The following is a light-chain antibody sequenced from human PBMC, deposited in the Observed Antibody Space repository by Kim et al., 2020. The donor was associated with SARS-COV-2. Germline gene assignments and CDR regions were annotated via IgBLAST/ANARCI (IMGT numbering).Light chain of an antibody. V-gene: IGLV3-1*01. J-gene: IGLJ2*01. CDR1: NLGDKY. CDR2: QDT. CDR3: QAWDSSTVV. Sequence: SYELTQPPSVSVSPGQTASITCSGDNLGDKYACWYQQKSGQSPVLVIYQDTKRPSGIPERFSGSNSGNTVTLTISGTQAMDEADYYCQAWDSSTVVFGGGTQLTVL.